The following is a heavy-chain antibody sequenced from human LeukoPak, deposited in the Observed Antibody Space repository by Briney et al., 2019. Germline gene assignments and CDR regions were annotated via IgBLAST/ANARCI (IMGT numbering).Heavy chain of an antibody. CDR1: GDSVSSNSAA. V-gene: IGHV6-1*01. J-gene: IGHJ4*02. CDR3: AASKLAVAGPLDY. CDR2: TYYRSKWYN. Sequence: SQTLSLTCAISGDSVSSNSAAWNWIRQSPSRGLEWLGRTYYRSKWYNDYAVSVKSRITINPDTFMNQFSLQLNSVTPEDTAVYYCAASKLAVAGPLDYWGQGTLVTVSS. D-gene: IGHD6-19*01.